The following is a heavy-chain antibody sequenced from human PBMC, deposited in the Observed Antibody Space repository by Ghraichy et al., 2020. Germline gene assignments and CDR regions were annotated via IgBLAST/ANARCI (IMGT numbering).Heavy chain of an antibody. CDR2: IYHSWST. D-gene: IGHD4/OR15-4a*01. Sequence: SQTLSLTCTVSGYSISNGYYWGWLRQPPGKRLEGIGSIYHSWSTYYHPSLKSRVTISLDTSKNQLSLKMSSVTAADTAVYYCARGYIRYGGYIYYWCQGTLVTVPS. CDR3: ARGYIRYGGYIYY. J-gene: IGHJ4*02. V-gene: IGHV4-38-2*02. CDR1: GYSISNGYY.